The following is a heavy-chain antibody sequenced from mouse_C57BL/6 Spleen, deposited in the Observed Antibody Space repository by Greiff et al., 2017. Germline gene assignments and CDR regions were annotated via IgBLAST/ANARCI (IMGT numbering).Heavy chain of an antibody. J-gene: IGHJ1*03. CDR2: IDPNSGGT. CDR3: ARVDDGYSLWYFDV. D-gene: IGHD2-3*01. V-gene: IGHV1-72*01. CDR1: GYTFTSYW. Sequence: VQLQQPGAELVKPGASVKLSCKASGYTFTSYWMHWVKQRPGRGLEWTGRIDPNSGGTKYNEKFKSKATLTVDKPSSTAYMQLSSLTSEDSAVYYCARVDDGYSLWYFDVWGTGTTVTVSS.